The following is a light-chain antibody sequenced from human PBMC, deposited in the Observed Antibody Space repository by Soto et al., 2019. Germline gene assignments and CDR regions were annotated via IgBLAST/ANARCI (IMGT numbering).Light chain of an antibody. V-gene: IGLV2-14*01. J-gene: IGLJ1*01. CDR2: DVN. CDR3: SSYTSSSTSYV. CDR1: SSDVGGYKY. Sequence: QSVLTQPASVSGSPGQSITISCTGTSSDVGGYKYVSWYQQHPGKAPKLMIYDVNNRPSGVSNRFSGSKSGNTASLTISGLQAEDEADYFCSSYTSSSTSYVFGTGTKLTVL.